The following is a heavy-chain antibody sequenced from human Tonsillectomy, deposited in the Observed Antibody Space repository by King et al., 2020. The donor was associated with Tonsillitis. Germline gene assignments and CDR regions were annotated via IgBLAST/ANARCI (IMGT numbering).Heavy chain of an antibody. V-gene: IGHV2-5*02. CDR2: IYWDDDK. CDR3: AHRQRGRWIDY. D-gene: IGHD2-15*01. J-gene: IGHJ4*02. CDR1: GFSLSTSGVG. Sequence: TLKESGPTLVKPTQTLTLTCTFSGFSLSTSGVGVGWIRQPPGKALEWLALIYWDDDKRYNPSLKSRSTITKDTSKNQVVLTMTNMDPVDTATYYCAHRQRGRWIDYWGQGTLVTVSS.